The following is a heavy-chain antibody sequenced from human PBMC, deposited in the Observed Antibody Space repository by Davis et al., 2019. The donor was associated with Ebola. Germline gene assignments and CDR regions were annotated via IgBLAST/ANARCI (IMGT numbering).Heavy chain of an antibody. CDR2: IHEESTQK. D-gene: IGHD2/OR15-2a*01. CDR3: ARDPFSKAFDI. J-gene: IGHJ3*02. V-gene: IGHV3-7*01. CDR1: GFTFSRYW. Sequence: PGGSLRLSCAASGFTFSRYWMFWLRQAPGKGLEWVASIHEESTQKDSLASVQGRFTISRDNAKNSLYLQMNNLRADDTALYYCARDPFSKAFDIWGQGTMVTVSS.